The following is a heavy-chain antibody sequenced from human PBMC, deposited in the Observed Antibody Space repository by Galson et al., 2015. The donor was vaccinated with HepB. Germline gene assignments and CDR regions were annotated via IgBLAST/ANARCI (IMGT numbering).Heavy chain of an antibody. Sequence: SLRLSCAATELRFSTFWMNWIRQAPGKRLEWVANISPDGSQISYVDSVRGRFTVTRDNARNSLYLHMNSLRADDTAVYYCAAWQVLDNYWGQGALVTVSS. V-gene: IGHV3-7*03. CDR1: ELRFSTFW. CDR2: ISPDGSQI. J-gene: IGHJ4*02. D-gene: IGHD3-9*01. CDR3: AAWQVLDNY.